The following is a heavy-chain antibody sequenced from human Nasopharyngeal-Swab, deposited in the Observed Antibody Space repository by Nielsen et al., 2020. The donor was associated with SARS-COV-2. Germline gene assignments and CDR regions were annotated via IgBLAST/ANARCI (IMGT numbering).Heavy chain of an antibody. CDR2: IYSRGET. V-gene: IGHV3-53*01. D-gene: IGHD6-13*01. CDR3: ARMDFIASRDY. CDR1: GFSVSYNY. J-gene: IGHJ4*02. Sequence: GESLKISCEVSGFSVSYNYMRWVRQAPGKGLEWVAVIYSRGETHYTDSVRGRFTISRDNSKNMVNLQLNSLRAEDTAVYYCARMDFIASRDYWGQGTLVTVSS.